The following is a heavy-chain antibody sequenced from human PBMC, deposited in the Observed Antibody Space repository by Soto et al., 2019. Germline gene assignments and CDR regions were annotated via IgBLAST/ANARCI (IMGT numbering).Heavy chain of an antibody. CDR3: TRGPSGDKVDY. CDR2: IYEGGRT. CDR1: GDSISTVNHY. J-gene: IGHJ4*02. Sequence: QVRLQESGPGLVKPSQTLSLTCTVSGDSISTVNHYWSWIRQPPDKGLEWIGHIYEGGRTYSTPSLQSXXTXSXXTSQNQFSLKLSSVDAADTAVYYCTRGPSGDKVDYWGQGTLVTVSS. D-gene: IGHD7-27*01. V-gene: IGHV4-30-4*01.